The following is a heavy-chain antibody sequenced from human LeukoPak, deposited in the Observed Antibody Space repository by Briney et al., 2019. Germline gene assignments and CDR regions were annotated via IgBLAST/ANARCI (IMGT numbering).Heavy chain of an antibody. CDR3: VRDGPSWGLL. J-gene: IGHJ4*02. V-gene: IGHV4-4*07. Sequence: SETLSLSCTVSGGTIGTYYWSWIRQPPGKELEWIGRIFTTGGANYNPSLKSRVTMSLATSKNLFSLKLNSVTAADTAVYYCVRDGPSWGLLWGQGALVTVSS. CDR1: GGTIGTYY. CDR2: IFTTGGA. D-gene: IGHD7-27*01.